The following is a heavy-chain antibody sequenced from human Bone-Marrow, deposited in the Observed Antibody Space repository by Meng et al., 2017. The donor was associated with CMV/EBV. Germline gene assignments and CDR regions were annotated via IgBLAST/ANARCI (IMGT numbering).Heavy chain of an antibody. J-gene: IGHJ4*02. CDR3: ARNFGYYSSIDH. Sequence: LRLSCAISGDNVSNNNASWNWIRQSPSRGLEWLGRTYQRSRWYNDYAVSVRSRISINADTSKNQFSLQVNSVTPEDTAVYYCARNFGYYSSIDHWGQGTLVTVSS. CDR1: GDNVSNNNAS. D-gene: IGHD3-22*01. CDR2: TYQRSRWYN. V-gene: IGHV6-1*01.